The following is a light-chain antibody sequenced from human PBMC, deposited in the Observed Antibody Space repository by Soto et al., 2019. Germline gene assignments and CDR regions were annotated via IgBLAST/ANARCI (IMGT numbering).Light chain of an antibody. CDR1: QTITRW. CDR3: QQYNNYWT. CDR2: DAS. Sequence: DIQVTQSPPTLSASVGDRVTITCRASQTITRWMAWYQQKPGKAPKLLIYDASTLESGVPSRFSGSGSATEFTLTISSLQPDDFATYYCQQYNNYWTFGQGTKVDIK. J-gene: IGKJ1*01. V-gene: IGKV1-5*01.